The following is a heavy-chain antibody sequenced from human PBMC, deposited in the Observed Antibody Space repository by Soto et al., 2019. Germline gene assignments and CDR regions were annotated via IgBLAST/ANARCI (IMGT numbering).Heavy chain of an antibody. CDR3: XXXXXXXXXXXFDX. CDR1: GFTFSSYA. J-gene: IGHJ4*02. V-gene: IGHV3-23*01. Sequence: EVQLLESGGGLVQPGGSVRLSCSASGFTFSSYAMSWVRQAPGKGLEWVSAVSGGGGSTYYPDSVKGRFTISRDNSKNTLYLQMNSLRAEXXXVXXXXXXXXXXXXXXFDXWGQGTLVIVSS. CDR2: VSGGGGST.